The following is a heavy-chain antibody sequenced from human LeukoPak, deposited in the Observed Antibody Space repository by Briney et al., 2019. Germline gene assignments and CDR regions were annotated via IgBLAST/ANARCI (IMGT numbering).Heavy chain of an antibody. CDR1: GFSLSGYW. D-gene: IGHD2-8*02. CDR3: TRVQAGRSGLMDV. V-gene: IGHV3-74*03. J-gene: IGHJ6*02. CDR2: ISPEGSGT. Sequence: GGSLRLSCAASGFSLSGYWMHWVSQAPGKGLVWVSRISPEGSGTTYADSVKGRFTISRDTAKNTVYLQMNSLRDEDAAVYHCTRVQAGRSGLMDVWGRGTTVTVSS.